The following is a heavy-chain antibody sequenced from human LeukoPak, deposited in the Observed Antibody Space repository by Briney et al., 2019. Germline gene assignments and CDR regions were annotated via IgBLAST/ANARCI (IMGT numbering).Heavy chain of an antibody. Sequence: SETLSLTCTVSGGSISSYYWSWIRQPPGKGLEWIGYIYYSGSTNYNPSLKSRVTISVDTSKNQFSLKLSSVTAADTAVYYCARVLGQYGGKIQFDPWGQGTLVTVSS. D-gene: IGHD4-23*01. CDR2: IYYSGST. J-gene: IGHJ5*02. CDR3: ARVLGQYGGKIQFDP. V-gene: IGHV4-59*01. CDR1: GGSISSYY.